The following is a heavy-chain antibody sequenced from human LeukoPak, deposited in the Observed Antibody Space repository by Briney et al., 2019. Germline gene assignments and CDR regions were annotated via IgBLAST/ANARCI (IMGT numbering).Heavy chain of an antibody. Sequence: GGSLRLSCAASGFTFSNVWMTWVRQAPGKGLEWVGHIKNKADGGTTDYAAPVKGRFTISRDDLKNTMYLQMNSLKTEDTAVYYCSTDVPFTAGGAIVYWGQGTLVTVSS. CDR2: IKNKADGGTT. V-gene: IGHV3-15*01. J-gene: IGHJ4*02. CDR1: GFTFSNVW. CDR3: STDVPFTAGGAIVY. D-gene: IGHD3-16*02.